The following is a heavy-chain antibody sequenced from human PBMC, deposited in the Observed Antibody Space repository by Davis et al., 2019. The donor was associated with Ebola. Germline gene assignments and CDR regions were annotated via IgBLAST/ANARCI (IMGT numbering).Heavy chain of an antibody. V-gene: IGHV1-3*01. CDR2: INAGNGNT. CDR1: GYTFTSYA. Sequence: ASVKVSCKASGYTFTSYAMHWVRQAPGQRLEWMGWINAGNGNTKYSQKFQGRVTMTRDTSTSTVYMELSSLRSEDTAVYYCAREVVVVVAATPSGYYYYGMDVWGKGTTVTVSS. J-gene: IGHJ6*04. D-gene: IGHD2-15*01. CDR3: AREVVVVVAATPSGYYYYGMDV.